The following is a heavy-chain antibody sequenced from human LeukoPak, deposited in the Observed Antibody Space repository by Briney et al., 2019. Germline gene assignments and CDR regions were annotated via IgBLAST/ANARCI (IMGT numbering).Heavy chain of an antibody. CDR2: ISSNGGST. CDR3: ARGTPVTTADY. Sequence: GGSLRLSCAASGFTFSSYAMHWVRRAPGKGLEYVSAISSNGGSTYYANSVKGRFTISRDNSKNTLYLQMGSLRAEDMAVYYCARGTPVTTADYWGPGTLVTVSS. J-gene: IGHJ4*02. V-gene: IGHV3-64*01. CDR1: GFTFSSYA. D-gene: IGHD4-17*01.